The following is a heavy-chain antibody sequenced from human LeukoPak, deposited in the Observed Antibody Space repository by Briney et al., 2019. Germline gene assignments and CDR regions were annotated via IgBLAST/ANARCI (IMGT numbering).Heavy chain of an antibody. CDR1: GGSFSGYY. CDR3: ARGRKWLRLGYFDY. CDR2: INHSGST. D-gene: IGHD5-12*01. J-gene: IGHJ4*02. Sequence: SETLSLTCAVYGGSFSGYYWSWIRQPPGKGLEWIGEINHSGSTNYNPFLKSRVTISVDTSKNQFSLKLSSVTAADTAVYYCARGRKWLRLGYFDYWGQGTLVTVSS. V-gene: IGHV4-34*01.